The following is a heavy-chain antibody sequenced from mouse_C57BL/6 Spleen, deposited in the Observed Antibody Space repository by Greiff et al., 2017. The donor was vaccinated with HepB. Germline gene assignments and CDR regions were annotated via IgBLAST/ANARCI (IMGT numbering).Heavy chain of an antibody. V-gene: IGHV5-4*01. J-gene: IGHJ4*01. CDR3: ARDRTVVIKDAMDY. CDR1: GFTFSSYA. CDR2: ISDGGSYT. Sequence: EVNVVESGGGLVKPGGSLKLSCAASGFTFSSYAMSWVRQTPEKRLEWVATISDGGSYTYYPDNVKGRFTISRDNAKNNLYLQMSHLKSEDTAMYYCARDRTVVIKDAMDYWGQGTSVTVSS. D-gene: IGHD1-1*01.